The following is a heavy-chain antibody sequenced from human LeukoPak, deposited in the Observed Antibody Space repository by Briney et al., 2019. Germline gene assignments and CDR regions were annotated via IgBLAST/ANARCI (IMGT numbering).Heavy chain of an antibody. CDR1: GYTFTSYD. V-gene: IGHV1-8*01. CDR3: ARTLPAGGNFDY. CDR2: MNPNSGNT. Sequence: ASVKVSCKASGYTFTSYDINWVRQATGQGLEWMGWMNPNSGNTGYAQKLQGRVTMTTDTSTSTAYMELRSLRSDDTAVYYCARTLPAGGNFDYWGQGTLVTVSS. D-gene: IGHD1-1*01. J-gene: IGHJ4*02.